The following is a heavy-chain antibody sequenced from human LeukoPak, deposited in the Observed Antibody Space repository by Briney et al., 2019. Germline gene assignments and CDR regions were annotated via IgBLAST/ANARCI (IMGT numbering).Heavy chain of an antibody. CDR2: INHSGST. J-gene: IGHJ4*02. Sequence: SETLSLTCAVYGGSFSGYYWSWIRQPPGKGLEWIGEINHSGSTNYNPSLKSRVTISVDTSKNQFSLKLSAVTAADTAVYYCARAPTVVTPSVFTFDYWGQGTLVIVSS. CDR1: GGSFSGYY. CDR3: ARAPTVVTPSVFTFDY. D-gene: IGHD4-23*01. V-gene: IGHV4-34*01.